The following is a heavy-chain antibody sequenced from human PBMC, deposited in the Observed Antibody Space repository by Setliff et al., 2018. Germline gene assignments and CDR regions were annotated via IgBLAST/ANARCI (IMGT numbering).Heavy chain of an antibody. CDR2: ISAYDGNT. CDR3: ARGTDYHGSGSYWAKDV. CDR1: GYTFTNYG. V-gene: IGHV1-18*01. D-gene: IGHD3-10*01. Sequence: ASVKVSCKASGYTFTNYGITWVRQAPGQGLEWMGWISAYDGNTKFAQNIQGRVTLTTDTPTSTVYMDLSSLKSDDTAVYYCARGTDYHGSGSYWAKDVWGKGTTVTVSS. J-gene: IGHJ6*04.